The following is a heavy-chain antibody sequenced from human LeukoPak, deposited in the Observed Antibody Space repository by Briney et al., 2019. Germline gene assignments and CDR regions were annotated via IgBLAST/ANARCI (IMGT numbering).Heavy chain of an antibody. CDR3: ARLRWELLGGYYYYYGMDV. V-gene: IGHV5-51*01. CDR1: GYSFTSYW. J-gene: IGHJ6*02. D-gene: IGHD1-26*01. Sequence: GEPLKISCKASGYSFTSYWIGWVRQMPGKGLEWMGIIYPADSAAKYSPSFQGQVTISVDKSISTAYLQWSRLKASDTAMYYCARLRWELLGGYYYYYGMDVWGQGTTVTVSS. CDR2: IYPADSAA.